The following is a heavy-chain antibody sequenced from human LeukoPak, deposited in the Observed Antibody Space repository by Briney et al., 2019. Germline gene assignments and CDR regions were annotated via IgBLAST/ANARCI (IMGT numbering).Heavy chain of an antibody. V-gene: IGHV3-53*01. D-gene: IGHD6-19*01. CDR2: IYSGGST. CDR1: GFTVSSNY. Sequence: GGSLRLSCAASGFTVSSNYMSWVRQAPGKGLEWVSVIYSGGSTYYADSAKGRFTISRDNSKNTLYLQMNSLRAEDTAVYYCASISSGWRDYWGQGTLVTVSS. CDR3: ASISSGWRDY. J-gene: IGHJ4*02.